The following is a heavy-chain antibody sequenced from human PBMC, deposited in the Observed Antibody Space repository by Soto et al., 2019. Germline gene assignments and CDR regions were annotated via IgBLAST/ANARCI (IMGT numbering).Heavy chain of an antibody. CDR2: IYYRGST. V-gene: IGHV4-39*07. D-gene: IGHD3-9*01. CDR3: ARGRDWLLYYYYYGMDV. Sequence: QLQLQESGPGLVKPSETLSLTCTVSGGSISSSSYYWCWIRQPPGKGLEWIGSIYYRGSTNYNPSLKSRVTISVNTSKNQFSLKLSSVTAADTAVYYCARGRDWLLYYYYYGMDVWGQGTTVTVSS. J-gene: IGHJ6*02. CDR1: GGSISSSSYY.